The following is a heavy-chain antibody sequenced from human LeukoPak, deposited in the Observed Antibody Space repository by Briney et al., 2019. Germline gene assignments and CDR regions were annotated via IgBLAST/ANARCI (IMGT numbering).Heavy chain of an antibody. Sequence: GGSLRLSCAASGFTFSSYAMSWVRQAPGKGLEWVSAISGSGGSTYYADSVKGRFTISRDNSKNTLYLQMNSLRAEDTAVYHCARDRSTNSYAEYFFDYWGQGTLVTVSS. V-gene: IGHV3-23*01. CDR2: ISGSGGST. J-gene: IGHJ4*02. D-gene: IGHD3-16*01. CDR1: GFTFSSYA. CDR3: ARDRSTNSYAEYFFDY.